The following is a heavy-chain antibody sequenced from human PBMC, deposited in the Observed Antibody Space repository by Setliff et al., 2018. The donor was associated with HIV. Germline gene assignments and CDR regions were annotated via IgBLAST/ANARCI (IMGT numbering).Heavy chain of an antibody. Sequence: VYGGSLSGHFWSWIRQSPGKGLEWIGEINDRGTTNYNPSFKSRVTISVDTSKNQFSLKLSSVTAADTAVYYCASQSPAHDYWGQGTLVTVSS. CDR3: ASQSPAHDY. J-gene: IGHJ4*02. CDR2: INDRGTT. D-gene: IGHD2-2*01. V-gene: IGHV4-34*01. CDR1: GGSLSGHF.